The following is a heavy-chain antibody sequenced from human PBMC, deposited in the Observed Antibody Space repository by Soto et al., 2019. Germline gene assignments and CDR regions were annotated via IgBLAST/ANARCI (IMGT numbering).Heavy chain of an antibody. Sequence: QVQLQESGPGLVKPSQTLYLTCTVSGGSISSGGYYWSWIRQHPGKGLECIGYVYYSGSTNYNPSPKSPVTTSVDTSNNQFSLKLSSVTAADTAVYYCARSVFPWGQGTRVTVSS. CDR1: GGSISSGGYY. CDR2: VYYSGST. V-gene: IGHV4-31*01. J-gene: IGHJ5*02. CDR3: ARSVFP.